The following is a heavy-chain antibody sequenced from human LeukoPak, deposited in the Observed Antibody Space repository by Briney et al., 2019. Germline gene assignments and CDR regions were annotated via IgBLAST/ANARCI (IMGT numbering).Heavy chain of an antibody. Sequence: PGRSLRLSCAASGFTFSSHGMHWVRQAPGKGLEWVAVISYDENNKYYADSVKGRFTISRDNAKNTLILQMNSLRVEDTAVYYCARDWVYKIDYWGRGTLVTVSS. J-gene: IGHJ4*02. CDR1: GFTFSSHG. D-gene: IGHD5-24*01. CDR2: ISYDENNK. CDR3: ARDWVYKIDY. V-gene: IGHV3-30*03.